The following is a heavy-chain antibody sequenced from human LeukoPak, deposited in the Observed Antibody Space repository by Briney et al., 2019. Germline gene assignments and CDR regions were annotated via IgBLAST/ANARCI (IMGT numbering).Heavy chain of an antibody. V-gene: IGHV4-39*01. Sequence: SETLSLTCNSSAASISRSTFFWGWLRQPPGKGLEWIGSIFYIGSTYYNPSLRSRVIVSLDTSKNQFSLKLSSVTATDTAVYYCAAMTYNSGWHWNFDYWGQGTLVTVSS. CDR3: AAMTYNSGWHWNFDY. CDR2: IFYIGST. J-gene: IGHJ4*02. CDR1: AASISRSTFF. D-gene: IGHD6-19*01.